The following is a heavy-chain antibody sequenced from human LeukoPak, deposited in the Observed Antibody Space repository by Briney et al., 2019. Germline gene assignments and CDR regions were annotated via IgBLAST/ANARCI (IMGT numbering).Heavy chain of an antibody. V-gene: IGHV1-18*01. Sequence: GASVKVSCKASGYTFSSYGIIWVRQPPGQGLECMGWISGYNGNTNYAQKLQGRVTMTTDTSTTTAYMELRSLRSDDTAVYYCARDRGRAHDAFDIWGQGTMLTVSS. D-gene: IGHD3-10*01. CDR3: ARDRGRAHDAFDI. CDR2: ISGYNGNT. CDR1: GYTFSSYG. J-gene: IGHJ3*02.